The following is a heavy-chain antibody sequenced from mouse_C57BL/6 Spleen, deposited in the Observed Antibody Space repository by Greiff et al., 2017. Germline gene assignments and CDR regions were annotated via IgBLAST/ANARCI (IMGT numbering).Heavy chain of an antibody. J-gene: IGHJ2*01. CDR2: IYPGDGDT. D-gene: IGHD2-13*01. V-gene: IGHV1-80*01. Sequence: LVESGAELVKPGASVKISCKASGYAFSSYWMNWVKQRPGKGLEWIGQIYPGDGDTNYNGKFKGKATLTADKSSSTAYMQLSSLTSEDSAVYFCARWTTAYFDYWGQGTTLTVSS. CDR3: ARWTTAYFDY. CDR1: GYAFSSYW.